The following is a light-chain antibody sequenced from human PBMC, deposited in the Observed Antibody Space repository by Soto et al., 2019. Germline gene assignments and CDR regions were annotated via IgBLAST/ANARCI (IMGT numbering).Light chain of an antibody. J-gene: IGKJ2*01. CDR3: QQYYSYPDT. CDR2: AAS. V-gene: IGKV1-8*01. CDR1: QGISSY. Sequence: AIRMTQSPSSFSASTGDRVTITCRASQGISSYLAWYQQKPGKAPKLLIYAASTLQSGVPSRFSGSGSGKDFPLTISCLQSEDFATYYCQQYYSYPDTFGQGTKLEIK.